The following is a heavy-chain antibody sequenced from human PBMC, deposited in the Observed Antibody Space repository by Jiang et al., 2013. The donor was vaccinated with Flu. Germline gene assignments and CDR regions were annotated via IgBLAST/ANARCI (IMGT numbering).Heavy chain of an antibody. Sequence: SGPGLVKPSETLSLTCTVSGGSISSSSYYWGWIRQPPGKGLEWIGSIYYSGSTYYNPSLKSRVTISVDTSKNQFSLKLSSVTAADTAVYYCARHLWELLPDYWGQGTLVTVSS. D-gene: IGHD1-26*01. CDR2: IYYSGST. CDR3: ARHLWELLPDY. V-gene: IGHV4-39*07. CDR1: GGSISSSSYY. J-gene: IGHJ4*02.